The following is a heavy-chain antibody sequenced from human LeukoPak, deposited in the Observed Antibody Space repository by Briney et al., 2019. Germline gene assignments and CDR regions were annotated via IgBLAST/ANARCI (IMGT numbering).Heavy chain of an antibody. CDR2: ITGSGGAT. CDR3: ATGYCSSTSCYYYDMDV. J-gene: IGHJ6*02. V-gene: IGHV3-23*01. Sequence: GGSLRLSCGTSGFTFSSYAMSWVRQAPGKGLEWVSAITGSGGATYYADSVKGRFTISRDNSKNTLYLQMNSLRAEDTAVYYCATGYCSSTSCYYYDMDVWGQGTTVTVSS. D-gene: IGHD2-2*01. CDR1: GFTFSSYA.